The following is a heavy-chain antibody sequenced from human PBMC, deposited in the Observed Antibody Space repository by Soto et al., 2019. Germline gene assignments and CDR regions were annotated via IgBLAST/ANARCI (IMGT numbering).Heavy chain of an antibody. CDR3: ARRYCSGGSCLHPNWFDH. J-gene: IGHJ5*02. V-gene: IGHV1-2*04. Sequence: ASVKVSCKASGYTFTGYYMHWVRQAPGQGLEWMGWINPNSGGTNYAQKFQGWVTMTRDTSISTAYMELSRLRSDDTAVYYCARRYCSGGSCLHPNWFDHWGQGTLVTVSS. CDR2: INPNSGGT. D-gene: IGHD2-15*01. CDR1: GYTFTGYY.